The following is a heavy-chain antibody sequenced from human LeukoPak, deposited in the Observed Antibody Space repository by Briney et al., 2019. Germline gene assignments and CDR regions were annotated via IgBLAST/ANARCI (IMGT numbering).Heavy chain of an antibody. Sequence: GESLKISCKGSGYSFTSYWIGWVRQMPGKGLEWMGIIYPGDSDTRYSSSFQGQVTISADKSISTAYLQWSSLKASDTAMYYCARHDYGDYSDGAFDIWGQGTMVTVSS. CDR3: ARHDYGDYSDGAFDI. J-gene: IGHJ3*02. D-gene: IGHD4-17*01. CDR1: GYSFTSYW. CDR2: IYPGDSDT. V-gene: IGHV5-51*01.